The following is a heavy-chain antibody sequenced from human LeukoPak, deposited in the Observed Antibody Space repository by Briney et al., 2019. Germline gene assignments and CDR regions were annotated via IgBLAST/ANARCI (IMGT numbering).Heavy chain of an antibody. CDR3: ARQAGKIAAAGDLDY. J-gene: IGHJ4*02. D-gene: IGHD6-13*01. Sequence: YCISWVRQMPGKGLAGKGRVDPSDPYTNYSPSFQGHVTISADTSISTAYLQWSSLRASDTAMYYCARQAGKIAAAGDLDYWGQGTLVTVSS. CDR2: VDPSDPYT. CDR1: YC. V-gene: IGHV5-10-1*01.